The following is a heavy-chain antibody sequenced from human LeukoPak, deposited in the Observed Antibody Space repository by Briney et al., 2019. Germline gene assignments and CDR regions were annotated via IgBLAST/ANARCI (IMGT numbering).Heavy chain of an antibody. CDR2: INQDGSEK. CDR1: GFTFSRYW. CDR3: ARGYCGYTSCSPPPDT. Sequence: GGPLRLSCAASGFTFSRYWMTWVRQAPGKGLEWVANINQDGSEKYYVDSVKGRFTISRDNAKNSLYLQMNSLRAEDTAVYYCARGYCGYTSCSPPPDTWGQGTLVTVSS. J-gene: IGHJ5*02. V-gene: IGHV3-7*01. D-gene: IGHD2-21*01.